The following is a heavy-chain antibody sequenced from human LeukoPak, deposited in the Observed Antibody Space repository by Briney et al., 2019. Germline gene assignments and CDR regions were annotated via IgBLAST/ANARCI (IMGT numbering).Heavy chain of an antibody. J-gene: IGHJ4*02. CDR2: IYYSGST. D-gene: IGHD3-16*02. V-gene: IGHV4-31*11. CDR3: ARGLMITFGGVIVRTSYYFDY. CDR1: GGSFSGYY. Sequence: SETLSLTCAVYGGSFSGYYWSWIRQHPGKGLEWIGYIYYSGSTYYNPSLKSRVTISVDTSKNQFSLKLSSVTAADTAVYYCARGLMITFGGVIVRTSYYFDYWGQGTLVTVSS.